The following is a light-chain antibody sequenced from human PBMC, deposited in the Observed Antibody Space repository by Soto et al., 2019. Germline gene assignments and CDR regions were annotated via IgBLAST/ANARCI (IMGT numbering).Light chain of an antibody. CDR2: GAS. J-gene: IGKJ5*01. CDR3: HQYNNWPPIT. V-gene: IGKV3-15*01. Sequence: EIVLTQSPGTLSLSPGERATLSCRASQSSSSNYLAWYQHRPGQAPRLLMYGASTRATGTPDRFSGSGSGTEFTLTISSLQSEDFAVYFCHQYNNWPPITFGQGTRLEIK. CDR1: QSSSSN.